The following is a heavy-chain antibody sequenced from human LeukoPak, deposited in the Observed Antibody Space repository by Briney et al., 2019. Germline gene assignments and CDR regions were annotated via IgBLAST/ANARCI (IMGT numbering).Heavy chain of an antibody. J-gene: IGHJ6*03. V-gene: IGHV1-8*03. CDR2: MNPNSGNT. CDR1: GYTFTSYD. D-gene: IGHD4-17*01. CDR3: PTGGPMTTVTKSYYMDV. Sequence: GASVKVSCKASGYTFTSYDINWVRQATGQGLEWMGLMNPNSGNTGYAQKFQGRVTITRNTYISTAYMELSSLRSEDTAVYYCPTGGPMTTVTKSYYMDVWGKGTTVTVPS.